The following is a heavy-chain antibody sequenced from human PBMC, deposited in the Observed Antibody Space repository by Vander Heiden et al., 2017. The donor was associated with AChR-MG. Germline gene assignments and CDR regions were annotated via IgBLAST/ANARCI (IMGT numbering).Heavy chain of an antibody. CDR1: GYTFTSYY. D-gene: IGHD3-10*01. CDR2: INPSGGST. V-gene: IGHV1-46*01. J-gene: IGHJ6*02. CDR3: ARTMVRGVISRYYYGMDV. Sequence: QVQLVQSGAEVKKPGASVKVSCKASGYTFTSYYMHWVRQATGQGLEWMGIINPSGGSTSYAQKFQGRVTMTRDTSTSTVYMELSSLRSEDTAVYYCARTMVRGVISRYYYGMDVWGQGTTVTVSS.